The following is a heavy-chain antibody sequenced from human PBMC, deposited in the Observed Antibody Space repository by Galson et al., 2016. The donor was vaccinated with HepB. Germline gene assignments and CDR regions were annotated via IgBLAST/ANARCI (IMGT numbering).Heavy chain of an antibody. CDR1: AFTFSSYG. D-gene: IGHD6-13*01. J-gene: IGHJ4*02. V-gene: IGHV3-33*01. Sequence: SLRLSCAASAFTFSSYGMHWVRQAPGKGLEWVAVIWYDGSNKYYADSVKGRFTISRDNSKNTLYLQMNSLRAEDTAVYYCARESSIAAPGVLDYWGQGTLVTVSS. CDR2: IWYDGSNK. CDR3: ARESSIAAPGVLDY.